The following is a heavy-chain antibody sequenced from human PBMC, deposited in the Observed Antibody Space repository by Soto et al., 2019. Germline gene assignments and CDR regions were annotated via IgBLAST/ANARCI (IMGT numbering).Heavy chain of an antibody. J-gene: IGHJ4*02. CDR2: SSWNSRSI. CDR3: AKGEGSSSKKEFIDY. D-gene: IGHD6-13*01. V-gene: IGHV3-9*01. Sequence: PGGSLRLSCAASGFTFYDYAMHWVRQAPGKGLDWVSGSSWNSRSIAYADSVKGRFTISRDNAENSLYLQMNRLREEDTGLYYCAKGEGSSSKKEFIDYWGQGTLVTVSS. CDR1: GFTFYDYA.